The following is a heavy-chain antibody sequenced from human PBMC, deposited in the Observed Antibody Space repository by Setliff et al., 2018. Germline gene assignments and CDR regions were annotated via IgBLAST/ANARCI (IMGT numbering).Heavy chain of an antibody. V-gene: IGHV3-23*01. Sequence: GGSLRLSCAASGFTFSFHWMSWVRQAPGKGLEWVSTISGNGGRTYYAVSVEGRFTISRDNANHSLHLQMNSLRAEDTAVYFCARLALTGYDTSGYYYALDYYYYMDVWGKGTTVTVSS. CDR3: ARLALTGYDTSGYYYALDYYYYMDV. CDR1: GFTFSFHW. D-gene: IGHD3-22*01. J-gene: IGHJ6*03. CDR2: ISGNGGRT.